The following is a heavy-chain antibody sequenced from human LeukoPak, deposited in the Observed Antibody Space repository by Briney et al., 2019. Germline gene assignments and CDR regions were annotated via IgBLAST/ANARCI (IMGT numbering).Heavy chain of an antibody. V-gene: IGHV3-33*01. CDR3: ARDLSAGRDFDY. J-gene: IGHJ4*02. CDR2: IWYDGSNK. Sequence: GGSLRLSCAASGFTFSSSGMHWVRQAPAKGLEWVAVIWYDGSNKYYADSAKGRFTISRDNSKNTLYLQMNSLRAEDTAVYYCARDLSAGRDFDYWGQGTLVTVSS. CDR1: GFTFSSSG.